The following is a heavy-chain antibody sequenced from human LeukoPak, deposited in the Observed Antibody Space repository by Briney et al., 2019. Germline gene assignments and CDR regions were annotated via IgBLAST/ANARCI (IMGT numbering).Heavy chain of an antibody. D-gene: IGHD6-6*01. CDR3: AKWKYSNSGIDDY. Sequence: GGSLRLSCAASGFTFSSYAMSWVRQVPGKGLEWVSVISGIGDNTYYADSVKGRFTTSRDNSKNMLYLQMNSLRAEDTAVYYCAKWKYSNSGIDDYWGQGTLVTVSS. V-gene: IGHV3-23*01. CDR2: ISGIGDNT. J-gene: IGHJ4*02. CDR1: GFTFSSYA.